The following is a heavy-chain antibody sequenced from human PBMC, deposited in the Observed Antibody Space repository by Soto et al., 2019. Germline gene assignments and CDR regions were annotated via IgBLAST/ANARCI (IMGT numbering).Heavy chain of an antibody. Sequence: QLQLQESGPGLVKPSQTLSLTCTVSGCSISSGGYYWSWIRQHPGKVLEWIGYIYYSGSPYYNPSLKSRVTISVDTYKNQFSLKLSSVTAADTAVYYCARVSVYSYGYDFDYWGQGTLVTVSS. J-gene: IGHJ4*02. CDR2: IYYSGSP. V-gene: IGHV4-31*03. CDR3: ARVSVYSYGYDFDY. D-gene: IGHD5-18*01. CDR1: GCSISSGGYY.